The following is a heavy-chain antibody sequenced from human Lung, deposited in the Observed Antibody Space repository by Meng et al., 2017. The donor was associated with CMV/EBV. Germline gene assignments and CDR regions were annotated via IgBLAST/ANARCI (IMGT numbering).Heavy chain of an antibody. CDR2: IYYSGST. CDR1: GGSISSYY. Sequence: SETLSLXXTVSGGSISSYYWSWIRQPPGKGLEWIGYIYYSGSTNYNPSLKSRVTISVDTSKNQFSLKLSSVTAADTAVYYCASSGYSYGYGYYGMAVWGPGTXVTVSS. CDR3: ASSGYSYGYGYYGMAV. V-gene: IGHV4-59*01. J-gene: IGHJ6*02. D-gene: IGHD5-18*01.